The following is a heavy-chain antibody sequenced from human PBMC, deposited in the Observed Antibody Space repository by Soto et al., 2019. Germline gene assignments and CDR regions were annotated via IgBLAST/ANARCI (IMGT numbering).Heavy chain of an antibody. CDR1: GGSISSGGYY. Sequence: PSETLSLTCTVSGGSISSGGYYWSWIRQHPGKGLEWIGYIYYSGSTYYNPSLKSRVTISVDASKNQFSLKLSSVTAADTAVYYCARQGAPPTHIVVVPAAMPIAYWGQGTLVTVSS. CDR2: IYYSGST. D-gene: IGHD2-2*01. J-gene: IGHJ4*02. V-gene: IGHV4-31*03. CDR3: ARQGAPPTHIVVVPAAMPIAY.